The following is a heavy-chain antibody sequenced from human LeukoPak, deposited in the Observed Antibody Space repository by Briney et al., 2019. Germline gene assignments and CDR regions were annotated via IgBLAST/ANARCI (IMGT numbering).Heavy chain of an antibody. V-gene: IGHV1-69*06. D-gene: IGHD2-15*01. J-gene: IGHJ4*02. CDR3: ARSPYCSGGSCYYFDY. CDR1: GGTFSSYA. Sequence: ASVKVSCKASGGTFSSYAISWVRQAPGQGLEWMGGIIPIFGTANYAQKFQGRVTITADKSTSTAYMELSSLRSEDTAVYYCARSPYCSGGSCYYFDYWGQGTLVIVSS. CDR2: IIPIFGTA.